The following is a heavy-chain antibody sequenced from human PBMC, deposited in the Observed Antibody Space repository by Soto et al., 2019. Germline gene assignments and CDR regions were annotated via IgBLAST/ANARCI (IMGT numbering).Heavy chain of an antibody. CDR1: GFTFSTYV. D-gene: IGHD6-19*01. J-gene: IGHJ4*01. CDR2: IRSSGDYT. Sequence: EVQLLESGGGLVQPGGSLRLSCAASGFTFSTYVMSWVRQAPGKGLEWVSAIRSSGDYTYYVDSVKGRFSISRDNSKNTLFLQMNSVRAEDTAVYYCAKNRSPGGSGTNYFDYWGQGTLVTVSS. CDR3: AKNRSPGGSGTNYFDY. V-gene: IGHV3-23*01.